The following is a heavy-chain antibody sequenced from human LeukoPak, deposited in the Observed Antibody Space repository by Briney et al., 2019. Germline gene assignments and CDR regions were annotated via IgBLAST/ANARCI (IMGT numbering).Heavy chain of an antibody. CDR3: ARVPAWNGYYFDY. Sequence: GGSLRLSCAASGFTVSSNYMSWVRQAPGKGLEWVSVIYSGGNTYYAESVKGRFTISRDNSKNTLYPQMNSLRAEDTAVYYCARVPAWNGYYFDYWGQGTLVTVSS. J-gene: IGHJ4*02. V-gene: IGHV3-66*01. CDR1: GFTVSSNY. CDR2: IYSGGNT. D-gene: IGHD1-1*01.